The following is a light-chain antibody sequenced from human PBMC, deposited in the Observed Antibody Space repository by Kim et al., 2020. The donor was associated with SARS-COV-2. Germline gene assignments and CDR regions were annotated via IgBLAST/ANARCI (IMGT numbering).Light chain of an antibody. CDR2: AAA. CDR3: QKYNSAPWT. CDR1: QDSANS. V-gene: IGKV1-27*01. J-gene: IGKJ1*01. Sequence: ASIGDRVTIPCRASQDSANSLAWYQQQPGKVPQVLIYAAATLQSGVPSRFSGSGAGTEFILTIGSLQTEDGATDYCQKYNSAPWTFGPGTKVDIK.